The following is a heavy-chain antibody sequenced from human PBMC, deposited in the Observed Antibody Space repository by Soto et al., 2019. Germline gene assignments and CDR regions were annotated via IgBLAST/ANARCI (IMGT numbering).Heavy chain of an antibody. CDR3: ARLTRIAAAGHYYYYYMDV. D-gene: IGHD6-13*01. J-gene: IGHJ6*03. Sequence: SETLSLTCTVSGGSISSYYWSWIRQPPGKGLEWIGYIYYSGSTNYNPSLKSRVTISVDTSKNQFSLKLSSVTAADPAVYYCARLTRIAAAGHYYYYYMDVWGKGTTVTVSS. V-gene: IGHV4-59*08. CDR2: IYYSGST. CDR1: GGSISSYY.